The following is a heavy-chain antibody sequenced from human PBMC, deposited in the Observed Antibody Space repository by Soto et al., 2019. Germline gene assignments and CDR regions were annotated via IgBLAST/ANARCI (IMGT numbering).Heavy chain of an antibody. D-gene: IGHD3-16*01. Sequence: QVQLQQWGAGLLKPSETLSLTCAVSGGSFSGYYWTWIRQPPGTGLEWIGEINHSGSTNYNPSLKSRVTISVDTSKHQFSLKLPSVSAADASVYYCARDNITGLVDYGGQGTVVPVSS. CDR1: GGSFSGYY. V-gene: IGHV4-34*01. CDR3: ARDNITGLVDY. J-gene: IGHJ4*02. CDR2: INHSGST.